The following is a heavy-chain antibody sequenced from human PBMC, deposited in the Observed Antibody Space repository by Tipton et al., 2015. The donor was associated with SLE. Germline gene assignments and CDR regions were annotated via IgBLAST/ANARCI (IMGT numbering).Heavy chain of an antibody. CDR2: IYYSGST. V-gene: IGHV4-30-4*01. J-gene: IGHJ4*02. CDR1: GGSISSGDYF. CDR3: ARDARDYYDSSGYYFDY. Sequence: TLSLTCTVSGGSISSGDYFWSWVRQPPGKGLEWIGYIYYSGSTYYNPSLKSRVTISIDTSMNQFSLRLSSVTAADTAVYFCARDARDYYDSSGYYFDYWGQGTLVTVSS. D-gene: IGHD3-22*01.